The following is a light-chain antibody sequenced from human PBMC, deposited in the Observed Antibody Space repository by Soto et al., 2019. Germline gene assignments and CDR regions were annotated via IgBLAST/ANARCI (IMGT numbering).Light chain of an antibody. CDR1: SSDVGSYNL. CDR2: EGS. Sequence: QSALTQPASVSGSPGQSITISCTGTSSDVGSYNLVSWYQQYPGKAPKLMIFEGSKRPSGVSNRFSGSKSGNTASLTISGLQAEDEADYYCCSYVGSSTLVFGGGTKLTVL. V-gene: IGLV2-23*01. J-gene: IGLJ3*02. CDR3: CSYVGSSTLV.